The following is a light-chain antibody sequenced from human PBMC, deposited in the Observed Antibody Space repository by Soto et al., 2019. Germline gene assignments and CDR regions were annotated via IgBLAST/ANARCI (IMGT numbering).Light chain of an antibody. V-gene: IGKV3-20*01. CDR3: QQYSTSPRT. Sequence: EIVLTQSPGTLSLSPRERATLSCRASQSVSSTSLAWYQQKPGQAPRLLIYGASTRATGIPDRFSGSGFGTDFTLTISRLEPEDFAVYYCQQYSTSPRTFGQGTKVDIK. J-gene: IGKJ1*01. CDR2: GAS. CDR1: QSVSSTS.